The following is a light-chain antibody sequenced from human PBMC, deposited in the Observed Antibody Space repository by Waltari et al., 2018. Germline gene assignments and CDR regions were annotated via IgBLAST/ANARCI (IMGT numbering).Light chain of an antibody. CDR1: QTVLNSY. V-gene: IGKV3-20*01. CDR3: QHYASSLYT. CDR2: ATS. Sequence: EILLTQFPGTLSLSPGERATLSCRASQTVLNSYLAWYQQKPGQAPSLLLYATSTRAPGIPDRFSGSESGADFILTISRLEPEDFAVYFCQHYASSLYTFGQGTKLEIK. J-gene: IGKJ2*01.